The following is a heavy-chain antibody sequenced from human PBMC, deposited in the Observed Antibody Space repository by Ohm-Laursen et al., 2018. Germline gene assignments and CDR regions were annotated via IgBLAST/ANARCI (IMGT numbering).Heavy chain of an antibody. D-gene: IGHD3-10*01. CDR1: GFTFRSYA. Sequence: SLRLSCSASGFTFRSYAMTWVRQAPGKGLERVADIQENGSEKRYVDSVKGRFTISRDNAKNSLYLQMNSLRAEDTALYYCAKDSSGGYYGMHVWGQGTTVTVSS. J-gene: IGHJ6*02. V-gene: IGHV3-7*03. CDR2: IQENGSEK. CDR3: AKDSSGGYYGMHV.